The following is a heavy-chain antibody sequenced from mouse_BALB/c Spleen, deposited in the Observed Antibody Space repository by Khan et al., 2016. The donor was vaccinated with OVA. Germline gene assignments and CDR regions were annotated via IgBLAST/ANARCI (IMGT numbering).Heavy chain of an antibody. J-gene: IGHJ3*01. CDR2: IDPFSGGT. V-gene: IGHV1S135*01. Sequence: VQLKHSGPELMKPGASVKISCRASGYSFTTYYIHWMMQSHGKSLEWIGYIDPFSGGTTYNQKFKGKATLTVDKSSSTAYIHLSNLTSEDSAVDYCTRHGYVAWFTYWGQGTLVTVSA. CDR1: GYSFTTYY. CDR3: TRHGYVAWFTY. D-gene: IGHD2-2*01.